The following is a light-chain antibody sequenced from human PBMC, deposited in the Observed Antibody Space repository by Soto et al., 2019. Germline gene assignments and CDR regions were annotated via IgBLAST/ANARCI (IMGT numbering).Light chain of an antibody. J-gene: IGLJ2*01. CDR3: CSYAGSSTFVI. V-gene: IGLV2-23*02. CDR2: EDN. Sequence: QYALTQPASVSGSPGQSITISCTGTSSDVGSYNLVSWYQQHPGKAPKLMILEDNKRPSGVSNRFSGSKSGNTASLTISGIQAEDEADYYCCSYAGSSTFVIFGGGTKLTVL. CDR1: SSDVGSYNL.